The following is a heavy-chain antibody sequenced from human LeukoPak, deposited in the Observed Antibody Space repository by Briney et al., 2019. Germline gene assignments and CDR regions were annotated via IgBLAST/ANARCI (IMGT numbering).Heavy chain of an antibody. CDR2: ISSSSSYI. D-gene: IGHD3-3*01. J-gene: IGHJ3*02. CDR1: GFTLSSYS. CDR3: ARTSSGYYNAFDI. V-gene: IGHV3-21*01. Sequence: PGGSLRLSCAASGFTLSSYSMIWVRQAPGKGLEWVSSISSSSSYIYYADSVKGRFTISRDNAKNSLYLQMNSLRAEDTAVYNCARTSSGYYNAFDIWGQGTMVTVSS.